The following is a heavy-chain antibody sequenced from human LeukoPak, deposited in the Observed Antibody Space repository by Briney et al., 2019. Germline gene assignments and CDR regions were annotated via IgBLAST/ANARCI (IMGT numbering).Heavy chain of an antibody. CDR2: ITSGYST. CDR1: GFTLRSYG. Sequence: GGSLRLSCAASGFTLRSYGMSWVRQAPGKGLEWVSAITSGYSTYYADSVEGRFTISRDNSKNTLYLQMNSLRAEDTAVYYCAKLLYYYDSSQPYWGQGTLVTVSS. J-gene: IGHJ4*02. D-gene: IGHD3-22*01. CDR3: AKLLYYYDSSQPY. V-gene: IGHV3-23*01.